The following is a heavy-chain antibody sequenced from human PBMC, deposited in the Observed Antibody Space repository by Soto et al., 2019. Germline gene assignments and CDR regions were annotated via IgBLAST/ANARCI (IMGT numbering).Heavy chain of an antibody. J-gene: IGHJ6*03. CDR1: GGSFSGYY. Sequence: ASETLSLTCAVYGGSFSGYYWSWIRPPPGKGVEWIGEINHSGSTNYNPSLKSRVTISVDTSKNQFSLKLSSVTAADTAVYYCARARRFYSSGWHRYYYYMDVWGKGTTVTVSS. V-gene: IGHV4-34*01. CDR3: ARARRFYSSGWHRYYYYMDV. CDR2: INHSGST. D-gene: IGHD6-19*01.